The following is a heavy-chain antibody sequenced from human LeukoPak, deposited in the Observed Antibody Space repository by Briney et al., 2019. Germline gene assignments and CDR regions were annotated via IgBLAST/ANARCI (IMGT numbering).Heavy chain of an antibody. CDR3: AKGDKPVIAMVKFDY. J-gene: IGHJ4*01. D-gene: IGHD5-18*01. V-gene: IGHV3-23*01. CDR1: GFTFSSYA. CDR2: IRGSGRNT. Sequence: GGSLRLSCAASGFTFSSYAMSWVRQAPGKGLEWVSGIRGSGRNTFYADSVKGRFTISRDNSKNTLYLQMNSLRAEDTAVYYCAKGDKPVIAMVKFDYWGHGTLVTVSS.